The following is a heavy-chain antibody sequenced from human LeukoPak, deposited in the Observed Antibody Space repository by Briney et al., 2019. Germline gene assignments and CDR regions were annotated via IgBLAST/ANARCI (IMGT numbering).Heavy chain of an antibody. J-gene: IGHJ6*02. Sequence: PGGSLRLSCAASGFSFSSYWMNWVRRAPGKGLEWLANIKEDGSKKYYVDSVKGRFTISRDNAKNSLYLQMDSLRAEDTAVYYCARDPGRQYSSIAGVWGQGTTVTVSS. CDR3: ARDPGRQYSSIAGV. CDR2: IKEDGSKK. D-gene: IGHD6-19*01. V-gene: IGHV3-7*03. CDR1: GFSFSSYW.